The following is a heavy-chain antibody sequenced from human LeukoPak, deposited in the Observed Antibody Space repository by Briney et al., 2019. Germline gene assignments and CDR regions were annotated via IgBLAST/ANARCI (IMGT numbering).Heavy chain of an antibody. D-gene: IGHD6-19*01. CDR3: ARDGYSSGWYDVGYYYYYMDV. Sequence: ASVKVSCKASGYTFTGYYMHWVRQAPGQGLGWMGWINPNSGGTNYAQKFQGRVTMTRDTSISTAYMELSRLRSDDTAVYYCARDGYSSGWYDVGYYYYYMDVWGKGTTVTVSS. V-gene: IGHV1-2*02. CDR2: INPNSGGT. CDR1: GYTFTGYY. J-gene: IGHJ6*03.